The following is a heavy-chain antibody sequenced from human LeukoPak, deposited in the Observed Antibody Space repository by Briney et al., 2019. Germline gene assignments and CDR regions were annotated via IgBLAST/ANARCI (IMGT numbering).Heavy chain of an antibody. CDR2: ISGSGGST. CDR1: GFTFSSYA. J-gene: IGHJ4*02. CDR3: AKTMIVVVIPYYFDY. Sequence: GGSLRLSCAASGFTFSSYAMSWVRQAPGKGLEWVSAISGSGGSTYYADSVKGRFTISRDNSKNTLYLQMNSLRAEDTAVYSCAKTMIVVVIPYYFDYWGQGTLVTVSS. D-gene: IGHD3-22*01. V-gene: IGHV3-23*01.